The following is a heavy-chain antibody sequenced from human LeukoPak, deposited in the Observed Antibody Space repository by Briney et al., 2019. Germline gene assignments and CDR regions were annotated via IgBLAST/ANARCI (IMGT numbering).Heavy chain of an antibody. Sequence: SGPTLVKPTQTLTLTCTFSGFSLSTSGVGVGWIRQPPGKALEWLALIYWDDDKRYSPSLKSRLTITKDTSNNQLVLTMTNMDPVDTATYYCAQDGGQLGRIVYWGQGTLVTVSS. CDR3: AQDGGQLGRIVY. V-gene: IGHV2-5*02. CDR1: GFSLSTSGVG. CDR2: IYWDDDK. J-gene: IGHJ4*02. D-gene: IGHD2-15*01.